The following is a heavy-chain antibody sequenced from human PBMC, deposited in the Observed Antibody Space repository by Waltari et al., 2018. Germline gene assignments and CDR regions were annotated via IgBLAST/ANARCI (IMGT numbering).Heavy chain of an antibody. Sequence: EVQLAESGGVVVQPGGSLSLSCRGSGLTFDDYAMHWVSQAPGKGLEWVYLISGDGYSTYYADSVKGRFVISKDNNINSLYLQMNSLRPDDTALYYCTKELRAGYNRGLDYWGQGTLVTVSS. CDR1: GLTFDDYA. V-gene: IGHV3-43D*03. CDR3: TKELRAGYNRGLDY. CDR2: ISGDGYST. D-gene: IGHD5-12*01. J-gene: IGHJ4*02.